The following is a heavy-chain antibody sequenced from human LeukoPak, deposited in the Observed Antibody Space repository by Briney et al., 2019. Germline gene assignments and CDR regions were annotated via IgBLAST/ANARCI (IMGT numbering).Heavy chain of an antibody. V-gene: IGHV5-51*01. D-gene: IGHD6-19*01. J-gene: IGHJ4*02. CDR3: ARRDSSGWYVFDY. CDR1: GYSFTSYW. Sequence: PGESLRISCKGSGYSFTSYWVGWVRQMPGKGLEWMGIIYPGDSDTRYSPSFQGQVTISADKSISTAYLQWSTLKASDTAMYYCARRDSSGWYVFDYWGQGTLVTVSS. CDR2: IYPGDSDT.